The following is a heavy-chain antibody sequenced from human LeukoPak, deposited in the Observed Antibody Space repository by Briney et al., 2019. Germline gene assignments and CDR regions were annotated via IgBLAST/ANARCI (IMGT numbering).Heavy chain of an antibody. CDR1: GFTFSNYA. D-gene: IGHD5-12*01. V-gene: IGHV3-23*01. Sequence: GGSLRLSCAASGFTFSNYAMSWVREAPGKGLEWVSVISGSGGATYYADSVTGRFTISRDNSKNTLYLQMNILRAEDTAVYYCAKDGVATITFDYWGQGTLVTVSS. J-gene: IGHJ4*02. CDR3: AKDGVATITFDY. CDR2: ISGSGGAT.